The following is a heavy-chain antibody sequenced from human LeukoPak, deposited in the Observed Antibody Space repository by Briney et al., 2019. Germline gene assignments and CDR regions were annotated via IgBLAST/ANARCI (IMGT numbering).Heavy chain of an antibody. V-gene: IGHV4-59*08. CDR3: ARPPPLDI. Sequence: PSETLSPTCTDSGGSVTSYYWSWIRQPPGKGLEWLGYIYYTGSTNYNPSLKSRVTISVDASKNQFSLKLSSVTAADTAVYYCARPPPLDIWGQGTMVTVSS. CDR2: IYYTGST. J-gene: IGHJ3*02. CDR1: GGSVTSYY.